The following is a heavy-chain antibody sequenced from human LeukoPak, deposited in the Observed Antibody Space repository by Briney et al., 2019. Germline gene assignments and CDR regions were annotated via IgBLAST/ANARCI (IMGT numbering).Heavy chain of an antibody. CDR1: GYTFTGYF. Sequence: GASVKVSCKPSGYTFTGYFIHWVRQAPGQGLEWMGWINPNTGGTFYAQKFQGRVTMTRDTSITTAHMDLSRLTSDDTAIYYCARQYGDYFRHFDYWGQGTLVTVSS. CDR3: ARQYGDYFRHFDY. V-gene: IGHV1-2*02. D-gene: IGHD4-17*01. J-gene: IGHJ4*02. CDR2: INPNTGGT.